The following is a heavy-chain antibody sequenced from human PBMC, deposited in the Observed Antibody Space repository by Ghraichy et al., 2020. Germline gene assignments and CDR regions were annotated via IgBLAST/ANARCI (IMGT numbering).Heavy chain of an antibody. D-gene: IGHD3-10*01. J-gene: IGHJ4*02. CDR1: GGSISSSSYY. CDR3: ARHQNREVRGVIIPGPSDY. CDR2: IYYSGNT. V-gene: IGHV4-39*01. Sequence: SETLSLTSTVSGGSISSSSYYWGWIRQPPGKGLEWIGSIYYSGNTYYNPSLKSRLTISVDTSKNQFSLKLSSVTAADTAVYYCARHQNREVRGVIIPGPSDYWGQGTLVTVSS.